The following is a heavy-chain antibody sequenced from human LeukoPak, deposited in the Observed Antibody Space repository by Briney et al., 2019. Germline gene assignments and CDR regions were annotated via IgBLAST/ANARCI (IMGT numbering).Heavy chain of an antibody. Sequence: PGGSLRLSCAASGFTFSSYIMNWVRQAPGKGREWVSFISSSSSYIYYADSVKGRFTISRDNAKNSLYLQMNSLRAEDTAVYYCAREVGYCSGGSCYGPSDYWGQGTLVTVSS. J-gene: IGHJ4*02. CDR2: ISSSSSYI. CDR3: AREVGYCSGGSCYGPSDY. V-gene: IGHV3-21*01. D-gene: IGHD2-15*01. CDR1: GFTFSSYI.